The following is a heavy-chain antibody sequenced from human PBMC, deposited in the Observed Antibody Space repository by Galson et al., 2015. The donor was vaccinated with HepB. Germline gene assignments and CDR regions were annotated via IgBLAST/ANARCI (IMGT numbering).Heavy chain of an antibody. CDR2: INPSGGST. CDR1: GSTFTSYY. D-gene: IGHD6-19*01. Sequence: SVKVSCKASGSTFTSYYMHWVRQAPGQGLEWMGIINPSGGSTSYAQKFQGRVTMTRDTSTSTVYMELSSLRSEDTAVYYCARVWAPTDTIAVAGTSATGIDYWGQGTLVTVSS. V-gene: IGHV1-46*01. J-gene: IGHJ4*02. CDR3: ARVWAPTDTIAVAGTSATGIDY.